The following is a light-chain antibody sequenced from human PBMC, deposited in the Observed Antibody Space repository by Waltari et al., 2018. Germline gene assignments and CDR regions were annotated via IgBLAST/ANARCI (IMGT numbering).Light chain of an antibody. V-gene: IGKV1-39*01. CDR1: ENIGSY. CDR3: QHTFETPYS. J-gene: IGKJ2*01. CDR2: ATF. Sequence: DIQMTQSPSSLSASIGARVTITCRASENIGSYLNWYQQRTGEAPKLLIYATFTLQTEVPSRFSGSGSRTDFTLTISSLQPEDFATYYCQHTFETPYSFGQGTKLESK.